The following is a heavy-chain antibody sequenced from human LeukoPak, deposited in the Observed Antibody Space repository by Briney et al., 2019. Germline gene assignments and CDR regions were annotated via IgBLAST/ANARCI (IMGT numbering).Heavy chain of an antibody. Sequence: KTGGSLRLSCAASGFTFSSYGMHWVRQAPGKGLEWVSGISSSGTYIYYADSVKGRFTISRDNAKNSLYLQMNSLRADDTAVYYCARGQWELLRYFDYWGQGTLVTVSS. CDR3: ARGQWELLRYFDY. CDR1: GFTFSSYG. D-gene: IGHD1-26*01. CDR2: ISSSGTYI. J-gene: IGHJ4*02. V-gene: IGHV3-21*01.